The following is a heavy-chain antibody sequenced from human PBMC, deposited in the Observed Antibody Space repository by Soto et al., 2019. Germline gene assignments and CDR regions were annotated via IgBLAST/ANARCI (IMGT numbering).Heavy chain of an antibody. Sequence: QVQLVQSGAEMKKPGASVKVSCTASGYTFTTYGFIWVRQAPGQGLEWMGWISTYNGNTNYAQKFQGRVTMTTDIPTNTAYMELKSLRSDDTAMYYCARGGAWYLPDFWGQGTLVTVSS. J-gene: IGHJ4*02. CDR1: GYTFTTYG. D-gene: IGHD6-13*01. CDR3: ARGGAWYLPDF. V-gene: IGHV1-18*01. CDR2: ISTYNGNT.